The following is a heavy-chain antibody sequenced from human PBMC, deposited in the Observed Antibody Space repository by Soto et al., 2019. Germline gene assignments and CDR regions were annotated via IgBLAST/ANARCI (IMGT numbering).Heavy chain of an antibody. CDR3: ARVDCSRASCHHKGWFDP. CDR2: IYHSGST. J-gene: IGHJ5*02. D-gene: IGHD2-2*01. CDR1: GGSISRGGYS. V-gene: IGHV4-30-2*01. Sequence: QLQLQESGSGLVKPSQTLSLTCAVSGGSISRGGYSWSWIRQPPGKGLEWIGYIYHSGSTYYNPSLESRATISVDRAKNQSSLELSSVTAADTAVYSCARVDCSRASCHHKGWFDPWGQGALVTVSS.